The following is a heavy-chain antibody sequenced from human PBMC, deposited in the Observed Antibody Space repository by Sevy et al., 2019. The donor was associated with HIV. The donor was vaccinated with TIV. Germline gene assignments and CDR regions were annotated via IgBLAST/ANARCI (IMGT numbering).Heavy chain of an antibody. V-gene: IGHV1-18*01. CDR3: ARDWTPTSYYDSSAMKRVYYLDS. Sequence: ASVKVSCKASGYTFTTSGINWVRQAPGQGLEWMGWISGYTENTKYAQKFQDRLTLTIDTSTSTAYMDLRILRSGDTAVYYCARDWTPTSYYDSSAMKRVYYLDSWGQGTLVTVSS. D-gene: IGHD3-22*01. CDR1: GYTFTTSG. J-gene: IGHJ4*02. CDR2: ISGYTENT.